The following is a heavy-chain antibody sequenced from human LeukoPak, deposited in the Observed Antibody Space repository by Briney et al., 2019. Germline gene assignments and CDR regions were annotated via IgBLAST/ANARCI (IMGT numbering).Heavy chain of an antibody. J-gene: IGHJ6*02. V-gene: IGHV3-9*01. Sequence: GGSLRLSCAASGFSFGDYAMHWVRQTPGKGLEWVSGISSNTGSIGYADSVKGRFTISRDNAKNSLYLQMNSLRPEDTALYYCARGDHTSAWYPSGFYSGTDVWGQGTTVTVSS. CDR1: GFSFGDYA. D-gene: IGHD6-19*01. CDR3: ARGDHTSAWYPSGFYSGTDV. CDR2: ISSNTGSI.